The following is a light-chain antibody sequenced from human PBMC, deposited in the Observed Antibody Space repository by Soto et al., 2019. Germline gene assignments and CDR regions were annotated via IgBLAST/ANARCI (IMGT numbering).Light chain of an antibody. V-gene: IGLV1-40*01. CDR2: GNI. CDR3: QSSDSSLGGSV. Sequence: QSVLTQPPSVSGAPGQRVTISCTGSSSTIGAGYDVHWYQQLPGTAPKLLIYGNINRTSGVPDRFSGSKSGTSASLAITGLQTEDEADYYCQSSDSSLGGSVFGGGTKLTVL. J-gene: IGLJ2*01. CDR1: SSTIGAGYD.